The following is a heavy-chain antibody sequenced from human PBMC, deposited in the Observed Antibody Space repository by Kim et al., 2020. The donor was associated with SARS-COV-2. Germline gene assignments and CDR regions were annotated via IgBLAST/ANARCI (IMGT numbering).Heavy chain of an antibody. CDR3: ARHRGGSPFDL. V-gene: IGHV4-59*01. Sequence: SETLSLTCTVSGVSISGYYWSWIRQPPGKGLEWLGYIYYSGTTNYNPSLKGRVTISVDTSKNQFSLKLSSVTTADTAVYYCARHRGGSPFDLWGRGTLVTVSS. J-gene: IGHJ2*01. CDR1: GVSISGYY. D-gene: IGHD2-15*01. CDR2: IYYSGTT.